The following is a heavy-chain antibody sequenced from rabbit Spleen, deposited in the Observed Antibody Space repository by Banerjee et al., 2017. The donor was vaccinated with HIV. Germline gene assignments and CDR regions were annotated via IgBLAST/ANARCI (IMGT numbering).Heavy chain of an antibody. CDR3: ARGGGL. J-gene: IGHJ4*01. Sequence: QLKESGGGLVQPGGSLKLSCKASGFDFSSYYMSWVRQAPGKGLEWIGYIDPVFGSAYHASWVNGRFSISRENTQNTVSLQLNSLTAADTATYFCARGGGLWGPGTLVTVS. CDR1: GFDFSSYY. V-gene: IGHV1S7*01. CDR2: IDPVFGSA.